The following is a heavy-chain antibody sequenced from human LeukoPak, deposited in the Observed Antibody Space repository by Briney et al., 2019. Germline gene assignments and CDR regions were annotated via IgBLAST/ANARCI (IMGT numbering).Heavy chain of an antibody. D-gene: IGHD3-9*01. CDR3: ARHKASGWTDWDWYFDL. CDR1: GYSFTTYW. Sequence: GESLKISCKGSGYSFTTYWIGWVRQMPGKGLEWMGIIYPGDSDTRYSPSFQGQVTISADKSNSTAYLQWSSLKASDTAMYYCARHKASGWTDWDWYFDLSGPGTLVTVSS. J-gene: IGHJ2*01. CDR2: IYPGDSDT. V-gene: IGHV5-51*01.